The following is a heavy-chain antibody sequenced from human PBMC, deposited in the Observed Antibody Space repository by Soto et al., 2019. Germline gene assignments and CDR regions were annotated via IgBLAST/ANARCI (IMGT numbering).Heavy chain of an antibody. V-gene: IGHV3-74*01. D-gene: IGHD3-10*01. CDR1: GFTFSTYW. CDR3: ARDYMLRGRDSNWFDP. CDR2: IKSDGSST. Sequence: PGGSLRLSCAASGFTFSTYWMHWVRQAPGKGLVWVARIKSDGSSTTYADSVKGRFAISRDNAKNTLSLQMNSLRGEDTAVYYCARDYMLRGRDSNWFDPWGQGTLVTVSS. J-gene: IGHJ5*02.